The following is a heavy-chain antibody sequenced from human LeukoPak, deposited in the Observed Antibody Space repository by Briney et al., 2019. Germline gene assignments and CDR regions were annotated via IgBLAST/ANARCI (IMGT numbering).Heavy chain of an antibody. Sequence: SETLSLTCTVSGGSISSSSYYWGWIRQPPGKGLEWIGSIYYSGSTYYNPSLKSRVTISVDTSKNQFSLKLSSVTAADTAVYYCARLGGDFNWFDPWGQGTLVTASS. J-gene: IGHJ5*02. V-gene: IGHV4-39*07. CDR2: IYYSGST. D-gene: IGHD2-21*02. CDR1: GGSISSSSYY. CDR3: ARLGGDFNWFDP.